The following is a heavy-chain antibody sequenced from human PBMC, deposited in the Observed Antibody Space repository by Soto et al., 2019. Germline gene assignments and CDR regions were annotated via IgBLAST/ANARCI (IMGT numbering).Heavy chain of an antibody. J-gene: IGHJ3*02. V-gene: IGHV4-31*02. D-gene: IGHD3-22*01. CDR1: GGSISSGGYY. CDR3: ARDRSSSADAFDI. Sequence: LCGGSISSGGYYWSWIRQHPGKGLEWIGYIYYSGSTYYNPSLKSRVTISVDTSKNQFSLKLSSVTAADTAVYYCARDRSSSADAFDIWGQGTMVTVSS. CDR2: IYYSGST.